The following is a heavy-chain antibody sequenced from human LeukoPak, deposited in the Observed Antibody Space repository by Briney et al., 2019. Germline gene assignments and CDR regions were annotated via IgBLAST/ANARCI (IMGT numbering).Heavy chain of an antibody. CDR2: INGDGRST. D-gene: IGHD3-3*01. Sequence: GGSLRLSCAASGFTFSTSWMHWVRQVPGKGLVWVSRINGDGRSTDYADSVKGRFTISRDNTKNTLYLQMNSLRVEDTAVYYCAHTVWSGNYFDYWGQGTLVTVSS. J-gene: IGHJ4*02. CDR3: AHTVWSGNYFDY. CDR1: GFTFSTSW. V-gene: IGHV3-74*01.